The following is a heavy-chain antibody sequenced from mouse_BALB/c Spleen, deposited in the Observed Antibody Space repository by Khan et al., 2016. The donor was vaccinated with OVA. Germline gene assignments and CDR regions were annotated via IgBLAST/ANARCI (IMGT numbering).Heavy chain of an antibody. CDR2: INPSTGGT. V-gene: IGHV1S81*02. D-gene: IGHD2-1*01. CDR3: TRSGYGTFAY. CDR1: GYTFTSYY. J-gene: IGHJ3*01. Sequence: QVQLQLPGAELVKPGASVRLSCKASGYTFTSYYLYWVKQRPGHGLEWIGDINPSTGGTNFNEKFKSKATLTVDKSSSTAYMQRSSLTSEDSAVYYCTRSGYGTFAYWGQGTLVTVS.